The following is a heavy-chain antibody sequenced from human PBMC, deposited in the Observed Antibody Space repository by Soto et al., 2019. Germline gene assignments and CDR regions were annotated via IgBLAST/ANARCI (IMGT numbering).Heavy chain of an antibody. CDR3: ASKRSSAYYFDY. D-gene: IGHD2-2*01. Sequence: QVQLQESGPGLVKPSQTLSLTCTVSGASISSDTYYWTWIRQHPGKGLEWIGYIYYSGSTYYDPSLKSRVTMSLDTAKNQFSLRLSSVTAADTAVYYCASKRSSAYYFDYWGQGTLVTVSS. V-gene: IGHV4-31*03. CDR2: IYYSGST. CDR1: GASISSDTYY. J-gene: IGHJ4*02.